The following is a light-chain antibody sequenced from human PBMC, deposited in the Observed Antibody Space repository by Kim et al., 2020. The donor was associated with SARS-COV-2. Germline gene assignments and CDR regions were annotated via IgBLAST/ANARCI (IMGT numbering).Light chain of an antibody. J-gene: IGLJ3*02. CDR3: SAWDSSLGAWV. Sequence: QAGLTQPPSVSKGLRQTATLTCTGNSNNIGNQGAVWLQHHQGHPPKLLSYRNNNRPSGISERLSASRSGNTASLTITGLQPEDEADYYCSAWDSSLGAWVFGGGTKL. CDR1: SNNIGNQG. CDR2: RNN. V-gene: IGLV10-54*01.